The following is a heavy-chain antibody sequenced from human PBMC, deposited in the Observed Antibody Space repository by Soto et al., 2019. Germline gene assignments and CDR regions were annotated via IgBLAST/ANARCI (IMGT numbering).Heavy chain of an antibody. D-gene: IGHD6-19*01. CDR3: AKELVNSGWTYFDC. CDR1: GFTFNTYA. Sequence: PGGSLRLSCAASGFTFNTYAMSWARQAPGKGLEWVSAISDSGGRTYYADFVKGRFTISRDNSKNTLYLQMNSLRAEDTAVYFCAKELVNSGWTYFDCWGQGTLVTVSS. V-gene: IGHV3-23*01. CDR2: ISDSGGRT. J-gene: IGHJ4*02.